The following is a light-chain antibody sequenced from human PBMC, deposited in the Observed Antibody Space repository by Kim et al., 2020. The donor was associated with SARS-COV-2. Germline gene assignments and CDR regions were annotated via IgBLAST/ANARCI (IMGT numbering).Light chain of an antibody. J-gene: IGLJ2*01. V-gene: IGLV6-57*03. CDR1: SCSIVSDS. CDR2: EDN. Sequence: GKTVTISCTRSSCSIVSDSVQWTQQRPGSAPPTVIYEDNQRPSGVPDRFSGSIDSSSNSASLTISGLKTEDEADYYCQSYDITGEVFGGGTQLTVL. CDR3: QSYDITGEV.